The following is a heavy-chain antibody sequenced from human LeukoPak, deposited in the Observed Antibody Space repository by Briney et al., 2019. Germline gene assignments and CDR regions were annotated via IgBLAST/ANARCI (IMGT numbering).Heavy chain of an antibody. Sequence: GGSLRLSCAASGFTFSSYEMNWVRQAPGKGLEYVSAISSNGGSTYYANSVKGRFTISRDNSKNTLYLQMGSLRAEDMAVYYCARDTVVTSHAFDIWGQGTMVTVSS. CDR3: ARDTVVTSHAFDI. CDR1: GFTFSSYE. V-gene: IGHV3-64*01. J-gene: IGHJ3*02. CDR2: ISSNGGST. D-gene: IGHD4-23*01.